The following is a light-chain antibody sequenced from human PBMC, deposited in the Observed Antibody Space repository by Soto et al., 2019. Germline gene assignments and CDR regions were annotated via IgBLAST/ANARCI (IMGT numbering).Light chain of an antibody. Sequence: QSVLTQPASVSGSHGQSITISCTGTSSDIGGYNFVSWYQQHPVKAPKLMTYAVTQRPSGISNRFSGSKSGNTASLTISGVQPEDEADYHRSSYSTMTTLVFGGGTKLTV. CDR3: SSYSTMTTLV. J-gene: IGLJ2*01. CDR2: AVT. V-gene: IGLV2-14*01. CDR1: SSDIGGYNF.